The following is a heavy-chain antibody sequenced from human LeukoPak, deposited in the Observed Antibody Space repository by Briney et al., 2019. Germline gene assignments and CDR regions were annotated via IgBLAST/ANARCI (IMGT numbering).Heavy chain of an antibody. CDR1: GGSISGYY. V-gene: IGHV4-4*07. CDR2: VYTSGTT. CDR3: ARSTGWSSGLFDY. Sequence: PSETLSLTCTVSGGSISGYYWNWIRQPAGKGLEWIGRVYTSGTTNYSPSLKSRITMSVDTSKNQFSLRLISVTAADTAVYYCARSTGWSSGLFDYWGQGTLVTVSS. D-gene: IGHD6-19*01. J-gene: IGHJ4*02.